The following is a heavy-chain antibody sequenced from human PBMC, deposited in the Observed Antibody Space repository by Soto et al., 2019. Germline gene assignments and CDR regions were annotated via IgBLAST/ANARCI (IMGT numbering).Heavy chain of an antibody. CDR3: ARGMGSSGSSKDGMDV. J-gene: IGHJ6*02. Sequence: ASVKVSCKASGYTFTGYYMHWVRQAPGQGLEWMGWINPNSGGTNYAQKFQGWVTMTRDTSIGTAYMELSRLRSDDTAVYYCARGMGSSGSSKDGMDVWGQGTTVTVSS. V-gene: IGHV1-2*04. CDR2: INPNSGGT. D-gene: IGHD6-13*01. CDR1: GYTFTGYY.